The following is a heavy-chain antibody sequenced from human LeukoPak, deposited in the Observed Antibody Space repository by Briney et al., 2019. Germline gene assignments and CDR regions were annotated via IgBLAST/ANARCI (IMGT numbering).Heavy chain of an antibody. Sequence: GGSLRLSCAASGFTFSSYAMSWVRQAPGKGLEWVSGISGSGGSTYYADSVKGRFTISRDNSKNTLYLQMNSLRAEDTAVYYCAKDHDGVGATGYWGQGTPVTVSS. CDR1: GFTFSSYA. J-gene: IGHJ4*02. V-gene: IGHV3-23*01. D-gene: IGHD1-26*01. CDR3: AKDHDGVGATGY. CDR2: ISGSGGST.